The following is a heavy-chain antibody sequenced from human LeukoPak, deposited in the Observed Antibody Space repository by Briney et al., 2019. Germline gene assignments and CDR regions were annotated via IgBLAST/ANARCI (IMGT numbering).Heavy chain of an antibody. CDR1: GYTFTGYY. CDR2: INPNSGGT. V-gene: IGHV1-2*02. D-gene: IGHD2-2*01. J-gene: IGHJ6*02. CDR3: AGVPYYYYGMDV. Sequence: ASVKVSCKASGYTFTGYYMHWVRQAPGQGLEWMGWINPNSGGTNYAQKFQGRVTMTRDTSISTAYMELSRLRSDDTAVYYCAGVPYYYYGMDVWGQGTRVTVSS.